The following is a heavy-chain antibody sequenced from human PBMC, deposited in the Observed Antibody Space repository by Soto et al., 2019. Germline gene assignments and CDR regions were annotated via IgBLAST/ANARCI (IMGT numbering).Heavy chain of an antibody. CDR1: GFTFTSSA. D-gene: IGHD5-12*01. V-gene: IGHV1-58*01. Sequence: GASVKVSCKASGFTFTSSAVQWVRQARGQRLEWIGWIVVGSGNTSYAQKFQERVTITRDMSTSTAYMELSSLRSEDTAVYYCAAGENYGSDHYYYYGMDVWGQGTTVTVSS. J-gene: IGHJ6*02. CDR2: IVVGSGNT. CDR3: AAGENYGSDHYYYYGMDV.